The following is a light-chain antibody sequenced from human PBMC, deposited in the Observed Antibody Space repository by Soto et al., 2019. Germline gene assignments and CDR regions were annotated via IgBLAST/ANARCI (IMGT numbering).Light chain of an antibody. CDR2: GAS. V-gene: IGKV3-20*01. J-gene: IGKJ1*01. CDR3: QQYGSSGT. CDR1: QSVSNNY. Sequence: PLSCRASQSVSNNYLAWYQQKPGQAPRLLIYGASNRATGIPDRFSGSGSGTDFTLTISRLEPEDFAVYYCQQYGSSGTFGQGTKVEIK.